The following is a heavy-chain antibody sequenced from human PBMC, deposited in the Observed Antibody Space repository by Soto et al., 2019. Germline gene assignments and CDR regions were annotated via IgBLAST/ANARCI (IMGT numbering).Heavy chain of an antibody. CDR2: IGGSGGST. J-gene: IGHJ4*02. CDR1: GFTFSSYA. Sequence: EVQLLESGGALVQPGGSLRLSCTASGFTFSSYAMTWVRQAPGKGLEWVSVIGGSGGSTYYADSVKGRFTISRDNSKNTLYLQMYSLRAEDTAANDWAQGAHSGGWYVAYDSWGQGSLVTVSS. D-gene: IGHD6-19*01. V-gene: IGHV3-23*01. CDR3: AQGAHSGGWYVAYDS.